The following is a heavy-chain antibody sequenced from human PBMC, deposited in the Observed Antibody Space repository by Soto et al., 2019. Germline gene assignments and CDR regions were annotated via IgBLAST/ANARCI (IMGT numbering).Heavy chain of an antibody. V-gene: IGHV4-4*07. CDR1: DGYIGYYC. J-gene: IGHJ6*02. CDR2: IYTSGST. CDR3: AGTDYSYYYSAMDV. Sequence: PSETRCGTCSVADGYIGYYCGSWIRQNAGKGLEWIGLIYTSGSTNYNPSLKSRVTMSVDTSKKQFSLKLSSATAADTAVYYCAGTDYSYYYSAMDVLGQGATVTVSS.